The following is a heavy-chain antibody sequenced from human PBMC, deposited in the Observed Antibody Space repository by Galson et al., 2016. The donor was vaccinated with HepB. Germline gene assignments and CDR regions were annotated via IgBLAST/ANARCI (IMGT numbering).Heavy chain of an antibody. Sequence: SVKVSCKASGYTFTNSDINWVRQATGQGLEWMGWMNPKSGKAVYAQKFQGRVTMTRSLSISTAYMELNSLRSEDTAVYFCARGETIKIPFWGDVVPFDSWGQGTLIIVSS. CDR1: GYTFTNSD. J-gene: IGHJ5*01. CDR3: ARGETIKIPFWGDVVPFDS. D-gene: IGHD3-16*01. V-gene: IGHV1-8*01. CDR2: MNPKSGKA.